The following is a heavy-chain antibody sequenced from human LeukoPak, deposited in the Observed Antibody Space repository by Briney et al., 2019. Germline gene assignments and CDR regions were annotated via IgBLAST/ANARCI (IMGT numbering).Heavy chain of an antibody. V-gene: IGHV3-33*01. CDR1: GFTFSTYG. CDR2: MWYGDRNQ. CDR3: AREYPYYFDY. Sequence: GGSLRLSCAASGFTFSTYGMHWVRQAPGKGLEWVAVMWYGDRNQNYADSVKGRFTISRDNSKNTLYLQMNNLRVEDTGVYYCAREYPYYFDYWGQGTLVTVSS. J-gene: IGHJ4*02.